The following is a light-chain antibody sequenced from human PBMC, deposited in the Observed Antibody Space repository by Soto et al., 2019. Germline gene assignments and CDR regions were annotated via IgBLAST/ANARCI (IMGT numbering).Light chain of an antibody. Sequence: QSVLTQPPSVSGAPGQRVTISCSGSSSNIGAGYDVNWYRQLPGTAPKLLIYGNSDRPSGVPDRFSGSKSGTSASLAITGLQAEDEADYYCQSYDNSLSGSRVFGGGTKLTVL. CDR2: GNS. J-gene: IGLJ3*02. CDR1: SSNIGAGYD. CDR3: QSYDNSLSGSRV. V-gene: IGLV1-40*01.